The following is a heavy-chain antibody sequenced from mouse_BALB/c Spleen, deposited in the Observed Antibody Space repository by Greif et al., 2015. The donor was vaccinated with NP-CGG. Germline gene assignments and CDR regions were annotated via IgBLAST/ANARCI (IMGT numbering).Heavy chain of an antibody. Sequence: VKLVESGAELARPGASVKMSCKASGYTFTSYTMHWVKQRPGQGLEWIGYINPSSGYTNYNQKFKDKATLTADKSSSTAYMQLSSLTSEDSAVYYCAGGYYYRYDGQYFDVWGAGTTVTVSS. V-gene: IGHV1-4*01. CDR1: GYTFTSYT. J-gene: IGHJ1*01. CDR2: INPSSGYT. D-gene: IGHD2-14*01. CDR3: AGGYYYRYDGQYFDV.